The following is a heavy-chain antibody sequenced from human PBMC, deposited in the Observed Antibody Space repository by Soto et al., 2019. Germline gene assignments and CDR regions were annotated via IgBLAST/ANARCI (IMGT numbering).Heavy chain of an antibody. V-gene: IGHV3-11*06. CDR3: ARAKDIVVVVAATNGMDG. D-gene: IGHD2-15*01. J-gene: IGHJ6*01. CDR2: ISSSSSYT. CDR1: GFTFSDYY. Sequence: QVQLVESGGGLVKPGGSLRLSCAASGFTFSDYYMSWIRQAPGKGLEWVSYISSSSSYTNYADSVKGRFTISRDNAKNALYLQMNSLRAEDTAVYYCARAKDIVVVVAATNGMDGWGQGTTVAVSS.